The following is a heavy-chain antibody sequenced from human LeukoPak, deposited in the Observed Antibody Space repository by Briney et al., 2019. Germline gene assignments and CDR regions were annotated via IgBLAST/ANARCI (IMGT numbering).Heavy chain of an antibody. Sequence: ASVKVSCKASGYTFTCYYMHWVRQAPGQGLEWMGRINPNSGGTNYAQKLQGRVTMTTDTSTSTAYMELRSLRSDDTAVYYCARERESSSWYVGVFWFDPWGQGTLVTVSS. CDR2: INPNSGGT. CDR1: GYTFTCYY. CDR3: ARERESSSWYVGVFWFDP. D-gene: IGHD6-13*01. V-gene: IGHV1-2*06. J-gene: IGHJ5*02.